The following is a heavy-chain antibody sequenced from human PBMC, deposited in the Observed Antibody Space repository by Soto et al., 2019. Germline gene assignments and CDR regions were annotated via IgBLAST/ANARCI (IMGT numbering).Heavy chain of an antibody. D-gene: IGHD4-17*01. V-gene: IGHV4-31*03. Sequence: QVHLQESGPGLVKPSQTLSLTCTVSGDSISSSDYYWSWIRQPPGKGLEWIGNIYSTGNTYYNPSLKSRLTISVDTSKNQFSLKLNSVTAADTALYYCARGLSAATVVTCYFDYWGQGTLVTVSS. CDR1: GDSISSSDYY. J-gene: IGHJ4*02. CDR2: IYSTGNT. CDR3: ARGLSAATVVTCYFDY.